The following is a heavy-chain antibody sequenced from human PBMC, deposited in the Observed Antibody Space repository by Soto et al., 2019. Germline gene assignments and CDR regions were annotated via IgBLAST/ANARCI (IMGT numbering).Heavy chain of an antibody. V-gene: IGHV3-9*01. D-gene: IGHD2-15*01. CDR2: ISWNSGSI. Sequence: PGGSLRLSCAASGFTFDDYAMHWVRQAPGKCLEWVSGISWNSGSIGYADSVKGRFTISRDNAKNSLYLQMNSLRAEDTALYYCAKDRGYCSGGSCYPYYYYGMDVWGQGXTVTVYS. CDR3: AKDRGYCSGGSCYPYYYYGMDV. J-gene: IGHJ6*02. CDR1: GFTFDDYA.